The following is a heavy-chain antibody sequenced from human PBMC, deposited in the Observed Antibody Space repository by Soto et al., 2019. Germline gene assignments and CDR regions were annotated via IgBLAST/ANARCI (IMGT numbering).Heavy chain of an antibody. CDR3: AREGDVPYYYYGMDV. CDR1: GYTFTSYG. Sequence: QVQLVQSGGEVRKPGASVTVSCKASGYTFTSYGISWVRQAPGQGLEWMGWISGYNGKTNYAQKFQDRVTMTTDTSTSTVYLELRSLRFDDTAVYYCAREGDVPYYYYGMDVWGQGTTVTVSS. CDR2: ISGYNGKT. J-gene: IGHJ6*02. V-gene: IGHV1-18*01. D-gene: IGHD2-21*02.